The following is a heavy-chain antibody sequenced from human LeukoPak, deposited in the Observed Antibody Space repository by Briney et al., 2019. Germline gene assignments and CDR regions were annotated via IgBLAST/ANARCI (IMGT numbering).Heavy chain of an antibody. V-gene: IGHV4-34*01. J-gene: IGHJ2*01. CDR2: INHSGST. CDR1: GGSFSGYY. D-gene: IGHD5-18*01. Sequence: PSETLSLTCAVYGGSFSGYYWSWIRQPPGKGLEWIGEINHSGSTNYNPSLKSRVTISVDTSKNQFSLKLSSVTAADTAVYYCARQRASWIQLYWYFDLWGRGTLVTVSS. CDR3: ARQRASWIQLYWYFDL.